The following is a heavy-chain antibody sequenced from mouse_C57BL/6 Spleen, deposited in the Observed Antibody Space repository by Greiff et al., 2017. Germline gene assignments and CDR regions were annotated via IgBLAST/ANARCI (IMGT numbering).Heavy chain of an antibody. V-gene: IGHV1-69*01. D-gene: IGHD3-2*02. J-gene: IGHJ3*01. CDR2: IDPSDSYT. CDR3: ARSTAQAFAY. Sequence: QVHVKQPGAELVMPGASVKLSCKASGYTFTSYWMHWVKQRPGQGLEWIGEIDPSDSYTNYNQKFKGKSTLTVDKSSSTAYMQLSSLTSEDSAVYYCARSTAQAFAYWGQGTLVTVSA. CDR1: GYTFTSYW.